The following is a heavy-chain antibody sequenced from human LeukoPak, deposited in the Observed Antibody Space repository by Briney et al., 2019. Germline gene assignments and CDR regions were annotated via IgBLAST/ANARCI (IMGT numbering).Heavy chain of an antibody. CDR3: AGGYSPSSYFDY. CDR1: GGSISSYY. J-gene: IGHJ4*02. V-gene: IGHV4-59*01. Sequence: SETLSLTCTVSGGSISSYYWSWIRQPPGKGLEWIGYIYYSGSTNYNPSLKSRVTISVDTSKNQFSLKLSSATAADKAVYYCAGGYSPSSYFDYWGQGTLVTVSS. D-gene: IGHD5-18*01. CDR2: IYYSGST.